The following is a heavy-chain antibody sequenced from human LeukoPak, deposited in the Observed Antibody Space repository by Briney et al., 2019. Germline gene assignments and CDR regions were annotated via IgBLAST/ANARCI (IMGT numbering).Heavy chain of an antibody. V-gene: IGHV3-30*04. D-gene: IGHD6-19*01. CDR2: ISYDAGNK. J-gene: IGHJ3*02. CDR1: GFTFSTYA. Sequence: GGSLRLSCAASGFTFSTYAMHWVRQAPGKGLEWVTLISYDAGNKYYADSVKGRFTISRDNSKNTLYLQMNSLRAEDTAVFYCARGEQYSSGRNDGFDIWGQGTMVTVS. CDR3: ARGEQYSSGRNDGFDI.